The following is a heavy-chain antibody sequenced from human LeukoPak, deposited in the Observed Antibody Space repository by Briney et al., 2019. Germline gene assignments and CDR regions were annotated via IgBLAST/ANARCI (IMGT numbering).Heavy chain of an antibody. Sequence: GGSLRLSCSVAASGFSISHYAMNWVRQAPGKGLEWVSGLSTSGGATYYADSVKGRFTISRDTSKNTLYLQMNSLRVEDTALYYCAARSSGSHFDYWGQGTLATVSS. CDR3: AARSSGSHFDY. D-gene: IGHD3-10*01. J-gene: IGHJ4*02. CDR1: GFSISHYA. V-gene: IGHV3-23*01. CDR2: LSTSGGAT.